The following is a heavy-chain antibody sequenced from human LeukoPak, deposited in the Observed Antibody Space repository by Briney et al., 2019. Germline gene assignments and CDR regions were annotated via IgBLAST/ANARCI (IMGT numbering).Heavy chain of an antibody. Sequence: GGSLRLSCAASGFTFSSYAMSWVRQAPGKGLEWVAVIWYDGSNKYYADSVKGRFTISRDNSKNTLYLQVNSLRAEDTAVYYCARSQYYYDSSGYFVFDYWGQGTLVTVSS. CDR1: GFTFSSYA. CDR3: ARSQYYYDSSGYFVFDY. CDR2: IWYDGSNK. D-gene: IGHD3-22*01. V-gene: IGHV3-33*08. J-gene: IGHJ4*02.